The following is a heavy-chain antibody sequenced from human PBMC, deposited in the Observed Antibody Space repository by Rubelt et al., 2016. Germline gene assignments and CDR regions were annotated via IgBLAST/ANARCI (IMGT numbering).Heavy chain of an antibody. D-gene: IGHD4-23*01. J-gene: IGHJ5*02. CDR1: GFTFGDYA. Sequence: EVQLVESGGGLVKPGRSLRLSCTASGFTFGDYAMSWFRQAPGKGLEWVGFIRSKAYGGTTEYAASVKGSFTISRDDSKSIAYLQMNSLKTEDTAVYYCTRTQRVVTTREHWFDPWGQGTLVTVSS. CDR2: IRSKAYGGTT. V-gene: IGHV3-49*05. CDR3: TRTQRVVTTREHWFDP.